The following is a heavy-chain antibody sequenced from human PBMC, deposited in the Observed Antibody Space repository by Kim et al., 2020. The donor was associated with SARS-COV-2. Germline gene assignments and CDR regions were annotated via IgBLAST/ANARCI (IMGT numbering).Heavy chain of an antibody. CDR2: INHSGST. V-gene: IGHV4-34*01. Sequence: SETLSLTCAVYGGSFSGYYWSWIRQPPGKGLEWIGEINHSGSTNYNPSLKSRVTISVDTSKNQFSLKLSSVTAADTAVYYCASLSPVDYWGQGTLVTVSS. CDR1: GGSFSGYY. CDR3: ASLSPVDY. J-gene: IGHJ4*02.